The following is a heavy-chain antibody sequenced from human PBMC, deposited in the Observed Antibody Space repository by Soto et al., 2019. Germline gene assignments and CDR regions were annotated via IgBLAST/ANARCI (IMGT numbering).Heavy chain of an antibody. J-gene: IGHJ4*02. Sequence: QVQLQESGPGLVKPSGTLSLTCAVSGGSISSSNWWSWVRQPPGKGLEWIGKIYHSGSTNHNPSLKRRVTISVDKSKNQSALKLSSVTAADTAVYYCARVYMVRGTIIRYFDYWGQGTLVTVSS. CDR3: ARVYMVRGTIIRYFDY. CDR1: GGSISSSNW. V-gene: IGHV4-4*02. D-gene: IGHD3-10*01. CDR2: IYHSGST.